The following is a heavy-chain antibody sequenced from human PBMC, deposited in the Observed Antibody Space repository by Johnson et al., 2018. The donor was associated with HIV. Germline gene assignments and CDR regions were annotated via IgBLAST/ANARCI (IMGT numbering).Heavy chain of an antibody. Sequence: VQLVESGGGLVQPGGSLRLSCAASGFTFSSYDMHWVRQATGKGLEWVSAIGTAGDTYYPGSVKGRFTISRDNAKNSLYLQMNSLRAEDTAVYYCARDASLRFLEWFDAFDIWGQGTMVTVSS. J-gene: IGHJ3*02. CDR3: ARDASLRFLEWFDAFDI. V-gene: IGHV3-13*01. CDR2: IGTAGDT. CDR1: GFTFSSYD. D-gene: IGHD3-3*01.